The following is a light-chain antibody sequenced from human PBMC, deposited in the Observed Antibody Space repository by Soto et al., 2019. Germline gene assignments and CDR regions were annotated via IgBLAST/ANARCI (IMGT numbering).Light chain of an antibody. Sequence: QTVVTQEPSFSVSPGGTVTLTCGLSSGSVSTSYYPSWYQQTPGQAPRTLIYSTNTRSSGVPDRFSGSILGNEAVLTITGAQADDESDYYCVLFMGSGISVFGGGTKLTVL. CDR2: STN. V-gene: IGLV8-61*01. CDR3: VLFMGSGISV. J-gene: IGLJ2*01. CDR1: SGSVSTSYY.